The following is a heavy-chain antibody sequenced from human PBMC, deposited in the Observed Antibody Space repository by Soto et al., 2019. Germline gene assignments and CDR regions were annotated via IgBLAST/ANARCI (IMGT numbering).Heavy chain of an antibody. Sequence: GGSLRLSCSASGFTFSSYAMHWVRQAPGNVLYFVSVFSSIGVSKFYADSLKGSFTISRDISKNPPYFQMSSLRAEDTAVYYCVKDQKIAPIYYFDYWGQGTLVTVSS. J-gene: IGHJ4*02. CDR2: FSSIGVSK. CDR1: GFTFSSYA. V-gene: IGHV3-64D*06. D-gene: IGHD6-13*01. CDR3: VKDQKIAPIYYFDY.